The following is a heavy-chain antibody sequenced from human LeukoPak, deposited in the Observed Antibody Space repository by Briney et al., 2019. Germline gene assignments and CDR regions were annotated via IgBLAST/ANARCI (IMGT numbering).Heavy chain of an antibody. D-gene: IGHD3-10*01. Sequence: SQTLSLTCTVSGGPISSGGHYWSWIRQHPGKGLEWIGYIYYSGSTYYNPSLKSRVTISVDTSKNQFSLKLSSVTAADTAVYYCVGAYYGSGSHDYWGQGTLVTVSS. CDR1: GGPISSGGHY. CDR2: IYYSGST. V-gene: IGHV4-31*03. J-gene: IGHJ4*02. CDR3: VGAYYGSGSHDY.